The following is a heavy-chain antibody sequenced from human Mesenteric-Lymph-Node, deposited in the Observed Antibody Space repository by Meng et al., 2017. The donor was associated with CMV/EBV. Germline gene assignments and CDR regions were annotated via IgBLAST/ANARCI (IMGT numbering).Heavy chain of an antibody. D-gene: IGHD4-17*01. Sequence: GESLKISCAASGFTFSSYVMHWVRQAPGKGLEWVAVTSYDGSNEYHADSVKGRFTISRDNSKNTLYLQMNSLRAEDTAVYYCANPTVASEDYFDYWGQGTLVTVSS. CDR2: TSYDGSNE. CDR3: ANPTVASEDYFDY. V-gene: IGHV3-30-3*01. CDR1: GFTFSSYV. J-gene: IGHJ4*02.